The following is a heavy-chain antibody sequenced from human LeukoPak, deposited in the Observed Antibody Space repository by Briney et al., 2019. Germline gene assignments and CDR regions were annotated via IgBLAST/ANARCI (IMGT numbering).Heavy chain of an antibody. D-gene: IGHD3-10*01. J-gene: IGHJ4*02. CDR3: AKDAVYGSGSVDY. Sequence: GGSLRLSCAASGFTFSNYWMHWVRQAPGKGLVWVSRIKPDGSGTSYVDSVKGRFTISRDNAKSTPYLQMNSLGAEDTAVYYCAKDAVYGSGSVDYWGQGALVTVSS. CDR2: IKPDGSGT. V-gene: IGHV3-74*01. CDR1: GFTFSNYW.